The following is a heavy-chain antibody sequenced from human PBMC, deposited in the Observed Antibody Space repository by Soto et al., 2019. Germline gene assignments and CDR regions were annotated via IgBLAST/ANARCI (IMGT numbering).Heavy chain of an antibody. D-gene: IGHD3-22*01. J-gene: IGHJ4*02. CDR3: ARRFITMIVVVNNAFDY. CDR2: ISGSGGST. CDR1: GFTFSSYA. V-gene: IGHV3-23*01. Sequence: EVQLLESGGGLVQPGGSLRLSCAASGFTFSSYAMSWVRQAPGKGLEWVSAISGSGGSTYYADSVKGRFTIPRDNSKNTLYLQMNSLRAEDTAVYYCARRFITMIVVVNNAFDYWGQGTLVTVSS.